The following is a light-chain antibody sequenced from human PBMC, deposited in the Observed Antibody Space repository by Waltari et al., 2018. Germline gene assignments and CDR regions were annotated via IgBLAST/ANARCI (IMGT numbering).Light chain of an antibody. J-gene: IGKJ4*01. CDR3: QQYNDWLT. CDR1: QSVSSN. V-gene: IGKV3-15*01. CDR2: GAS. Sequence: EIVMTQSPATLSVSPGERATLSCRASQSVSSNLAWYQQKPGQAPRLLVFGASTRATGLPARFSGSGSGTEFTLTISSMQYEDVAVYYCQQYNDWLTFGGGTKVEIK.